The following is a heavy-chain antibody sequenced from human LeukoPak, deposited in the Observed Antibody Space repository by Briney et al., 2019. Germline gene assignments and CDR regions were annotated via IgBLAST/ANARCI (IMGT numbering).Heavy chain of an antibody. CDR1: GYTFTGYY. V-gene: IGHV1-2*02. J-gene: IGHJ4*02. D-gene: IGHD3-10*01. Sequence: ASVKVSCKASGYTFTGYYMHWVRQAPGQGLEWMGWINPNSGGTNYAQKVQGRVTMTRDTSISTAYMELSRLRSDDTAVYYCARTDYYGSGSYYNEVYWGQGTLVTVSS. CDR2: INPNSGGT. CDR3: ARTDYYGSGSYYNEVY.